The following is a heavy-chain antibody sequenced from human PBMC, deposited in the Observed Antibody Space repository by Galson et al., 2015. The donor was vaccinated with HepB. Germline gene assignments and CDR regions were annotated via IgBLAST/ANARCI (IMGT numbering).Heavy chain of an antibody. V-gene: IGHV4-39*01. J-gene: IGHJ4*02. Sequence: SETLSLTCTVSVGSISSSSYYWGWIRQPPGKGLEWIGSIYYSGSTYYNPSLKSRVTISVDTSKNQFSLKLSSVTAADTAVYYCARETGNLAIVVVGAFDYWGQGTLVTVSS. CDR3: ARETGNLAIVVVGAFDY. CDR1: VGSISSSSYY. CDR2: IYYSGST. D-gene: IGHD2-15*01.